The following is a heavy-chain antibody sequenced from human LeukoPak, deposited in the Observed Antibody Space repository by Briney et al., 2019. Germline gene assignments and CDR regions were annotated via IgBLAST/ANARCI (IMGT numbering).Heavy chain of an antibody. CDR1: VYTFTSYD. CDR3: ARATLLACSSTSCSFDY. V-gene: IGHV1-18*01. J-gene: IGHJ4*02. D-gene: IGHD2-2*01. CDR2: CSAYRGNT. Sequence: ASVKVSCKASVYTFTSYDTSWVPQARGQGLEGMGLCSAYRGNTKYAQKLQGRVTMTTDTSTSTAYMELRSLRSDDTAVYYCARATLLACSSTSCSFDYWGQGTLVTVSS.